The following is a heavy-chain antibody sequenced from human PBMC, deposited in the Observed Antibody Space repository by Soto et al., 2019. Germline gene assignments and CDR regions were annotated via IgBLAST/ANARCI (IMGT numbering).Heavy chain of an antibody. J-gene: IGHJ4*02. CDR3: AKGPWHLAHGHYFDY. D-gene: IGHD5-12*01. CDR1: GFTFSNYA. V-gene: IGHV3-30*18. Sequence: QVELVESGGGVVQPGRSLRLSCAASGFTFSNYAMHWVRQAPGKGLEWVAGISYDGSTIYYVDSVKGRFTVSRDNSKNTLYLHMSSLRADDTAVYSCAKGPWHLAHGHYFDYWGQGTLVTVSS. CDR2: ISYDGSTI.